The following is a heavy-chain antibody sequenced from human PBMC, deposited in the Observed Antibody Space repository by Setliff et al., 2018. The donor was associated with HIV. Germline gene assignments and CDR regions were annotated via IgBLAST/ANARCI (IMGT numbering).Heavy chain of an antibody. D-gene: IGHD3-22*01. J-gene: IGHJ4*02. CDR2: IKEDGSET. CDR1: GFTFSSHW. CDR3: ACGVVRKWYDSSGSSMLDY. Sequence: PGGSLRLSCAASGFTFSSHWMTWVRQAPGKGLEWVANIKEDGSETYYVDSVKGRFTISRDNAENSLYLQMNSLRVEAAAVYYCACGVVRKWYDSSGSSMLDYWGQGTLVTVSS. V-gene: IGHV3-7*01.